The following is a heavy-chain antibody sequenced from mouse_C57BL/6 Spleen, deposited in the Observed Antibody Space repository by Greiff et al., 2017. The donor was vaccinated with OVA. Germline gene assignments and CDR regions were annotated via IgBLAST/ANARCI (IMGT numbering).Heavy chain of an antibody. V-gene: IGHV5-9-1*02. J-gene: IGHJ3*01. CDR3: TRGENGYDGGFAY. D-gene: IGHD2-2*01. CDR2: ISSGGDYI. CDR1: GFTFSSYA. Sequence: EVKLMESGEGLVKPGGSLKLSCAASGFTFSSYAMSWVRQTPEKRLEWVAYISSGGDYIYYADTVKGRFTISRDTARNTLYLQMSSLKSEDTTVYYCTRGENGYDGGFAYWGQGTLVTVSA.